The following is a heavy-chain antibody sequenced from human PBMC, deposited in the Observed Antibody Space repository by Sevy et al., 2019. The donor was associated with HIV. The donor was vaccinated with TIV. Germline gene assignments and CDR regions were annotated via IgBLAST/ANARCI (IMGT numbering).Heavy chain of an antibody. Sequence: GGSLRLSCAASGFTFSSYEMNWVRQAPGKGLEWVSYISSSGSTKYYADSVTGRFTISRDNAKNSQFLQMNSLRAEDTAFYYGAREFFGVVIIHFDYWGQGTLVTVSS. J-gene: IGHJ4*02. CDR2: ISSSGSTK. CDR1: GFTFSSYE. D-gene: IGHD3-3*01. CDR3: AREFFGVVIIHFDY. V-gene: IGHV3-48*03.